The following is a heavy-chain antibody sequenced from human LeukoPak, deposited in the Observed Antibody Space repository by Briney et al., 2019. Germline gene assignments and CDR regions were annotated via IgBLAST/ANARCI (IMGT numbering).Heavy chain of an antibody. D-gene: IGHD3-10*01. CDR3: ARDGYGSGTYFDY. J-gene: IGHJ4*02. V-gene: IGHV1-69*01. Sequence: SVKVSCKASGGTFSSYAISWVRQAPGQGLEWMGGITPIFGTANYAQRFQGRVTITADESTSTAYMELSSLRSEDTAVYYCARDGYGSGTYFDYWGQGTLVTVSS. CDR1: GGTFSSYA. CDR2: ITPIFGTA.